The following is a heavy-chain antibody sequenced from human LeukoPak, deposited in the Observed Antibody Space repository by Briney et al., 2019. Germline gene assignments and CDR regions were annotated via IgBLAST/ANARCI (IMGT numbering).Heavy chain of an antibody. CDR2: IYPGDSDT. Sequence: GESLKISCKGSGYSFTSYWIGWVRQMPGKGLEWMGIIYPGDSDTRYSPSFQGQVTISADKSISTAYLQWSSLKASDTAVYYCARSAMGVDSSGYYYDGGFDYWGQGTLVTVSS. D-gene: IGHD3-22*01. V-gene: IGHV5-51*01. CDR3: ARSAMGVDSSGYYYDGGFDY. CDR1: GYSFTSYW. J-gene: IGHJ4*02.